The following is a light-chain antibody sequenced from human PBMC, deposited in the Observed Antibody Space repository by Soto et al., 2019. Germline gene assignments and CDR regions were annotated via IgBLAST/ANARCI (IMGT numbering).Light chain of an antibody. CDR2: SNN. CDR1: SSNIGSNY. V-gene: IGLV1-44*01. CDR3: AAWDDSLNVL. Sequence: QSVLTQPPSASGTPGQRVTISCSGSSSNIGSNYVYWYQQLPGTAPKLLIYSNNQRPSGVPDRFSGSKSGTSASLAISGLQSEDEADYYCAAWDDSLNVLFGGGTKLTVL. J-gene: IGLJ2*01.